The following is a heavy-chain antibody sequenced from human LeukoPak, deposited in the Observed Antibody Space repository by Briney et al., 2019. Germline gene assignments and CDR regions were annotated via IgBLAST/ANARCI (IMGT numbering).Heavy chain of an antibody. CDR2: IYENGGTT. V-gene: IGHV3-23*01. J-gene: IGHJ4*02. D-gene: IGHD2-21*01. Sequence: GGSLRLSCVGSGFTFRSNAMSWVRQAPEKGLEFVSGIYENGGTTYYADSVKGRFSISRDNSKNTLYLQMDSLRGEDTAVYYCAKDFRIGYSAHFDYWGQGALVTVSS. CDR3: AKDFRIGYSAHFDY. CDR1: GFTFRSNA.